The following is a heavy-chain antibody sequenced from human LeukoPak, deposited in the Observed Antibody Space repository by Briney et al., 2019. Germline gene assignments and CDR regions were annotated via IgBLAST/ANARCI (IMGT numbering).Heavy chain of an antibody. CDR2: IYHSGYT. CDR3: ARASLSGRYFDY. J-gene: IGHJ4*02. D-gene: IGHD2/OR15-2a*01. CDR1: GGSISSYY. V-gene: IGHV4-59*08. Sequence: PSETLSLTCTVSGGSISSYYWSWIRQSPGRGLEWIGSIYHSGYTYYNPSLKSRVTISVDTSKNQFSLTLNSVTATDTAVYYCARASLSGRYFDYWGQGTLVTVSS.